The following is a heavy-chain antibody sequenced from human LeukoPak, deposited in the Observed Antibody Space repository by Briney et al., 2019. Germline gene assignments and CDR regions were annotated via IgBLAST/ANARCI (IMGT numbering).Heavy chain of an antibody. CDR2: INSDGSST. J-gene: IGHJ4*02. V-gene: IGHV3-74*01. CDR1: GFTFSSYW. CDR3: ARVLAAGTGYFDY. Sequence: GGSLRLSCAASGFTFSSYWMHWVRQAPGKGLVWVSRINSDGSSTTYADSVKGRFTISRDNAKNTLYLQMNSLRAEDTAIYYCARVLAAGTGYFDYWGQGTLVTVSS. D-gene: IGHD6-13*01.